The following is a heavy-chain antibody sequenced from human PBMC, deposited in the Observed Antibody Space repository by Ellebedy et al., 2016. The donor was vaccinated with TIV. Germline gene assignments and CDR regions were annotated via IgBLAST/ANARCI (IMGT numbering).Heavy chain of an antibody. J-gene: IGHJ4*01. V-gene: IGHV4-59*11. Sequence: MPSETLSLTCSVSGGSMSGQYWSWIRQPPGKGLEWIGYVFHTGTSNYSPSLKSRVTISVETSTGKCSLRLRSVTAADTAVYYCARAIYFDWSLPPAFDYWGHGTLVTVSS. D-gene: IGHD3-9*01. CDR1: GGSMSGQY. CDR3: ARAIYFDWSLPPAFDY. CDR2: VFHTGTS.